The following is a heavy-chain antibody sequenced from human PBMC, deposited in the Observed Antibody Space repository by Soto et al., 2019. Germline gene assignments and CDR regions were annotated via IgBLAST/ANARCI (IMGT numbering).Heavy chain of an antibody. V-gene: IGHV3-48*02. CDR3: ASIGSYYDILTGYTPYGMDV. J-gene: IGHJ6*02. CDR2: ISSSSSTI. D-gene: IGHD3-9*01. CDR1: GFTFSSYS. Sequence: GGSLRLSCAASGFTFSSYSMNWVRQAPGKGLEWVSYISSSSSTIYYADSVKGRFTISRDNAKNSLYLQMNSLRDEDTAVYYCASIGSYYDILTGYTPYGMDVWGQGTTVTVSS.